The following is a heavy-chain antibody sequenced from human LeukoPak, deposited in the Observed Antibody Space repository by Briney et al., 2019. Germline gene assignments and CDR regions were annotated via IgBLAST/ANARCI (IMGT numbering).Heavy chain of an antibody. Sequence: GGSLRLSCAASGFTFNIYSMSWVRQAPGKGLGWVSFISSSSSFIYYADSVEGRFTISRDNAKKLLYLQMNSLRAEDTAVYSCARVAAGAETHILHYHYMDVWGKGTTVTVSS. CDR3: ARVAAGAETHILHYHYMDV. D-gene: IGHD6-13*01. J-gene: IGHJ6*03. CDR2: ISSSSSFI. V-gene: IGHV3-21*01. CDR1: GFTFNIYS.